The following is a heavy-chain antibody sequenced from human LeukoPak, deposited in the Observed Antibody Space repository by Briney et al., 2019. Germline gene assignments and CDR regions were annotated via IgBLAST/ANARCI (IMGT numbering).Heavy chain of an antibody. CDR2: ISWNSGSI. CDR3: AKAGGYSYKYYFDY. D-gene: IGHD5-18*01. V-gene: IGHV3-9*01. CDR1: GFTFDDYA. Sequence: PGGSLRLSCAASGFTFDDYAMHWVRQAPGKGLEWVSGISWNSGSIGYADSVKGRFTISRDNAKNSLYLQMNSLRAEDTALYYCAKAGGYSYKYYFDYWDQGTLVTVSS. J-gene: IGHJ4*02.